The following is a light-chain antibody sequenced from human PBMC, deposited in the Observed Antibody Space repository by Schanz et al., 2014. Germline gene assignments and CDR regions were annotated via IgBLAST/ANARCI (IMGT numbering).Light chain of an antibody. CDR3: QQRSNWPPYT. V-gene: IGKV3D-20*02. Sequence: EIVLTQSPGTLSLSPGERATLSCRASQSVSSSYLAWYQQKPGQAPRLLIYGASTRATAFPARFSGSGSGTEFTLTISSLEPEDFAVYYCQQRSNWPPYTFGQGTKLEIK. CDR1: QSVSSSY. J-gene: IGKJ2*01. CDR2: GAS.